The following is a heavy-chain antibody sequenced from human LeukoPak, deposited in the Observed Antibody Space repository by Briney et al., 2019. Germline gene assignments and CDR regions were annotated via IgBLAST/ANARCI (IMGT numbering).Heavy chain of an antibody. CDR3: ARGAAGTIPDYYYFGMDV. J-gene: IGHJ6*02. D-gene: IGHD1-7*01. CDR1: GYRFTDYW. Sequence: GESLKISCKGSGYRFTDYWIGWVRQMPGKGREWMGIIYPGDSDTRYSPSFQGQVTISADKSINTAHLQWSSLKASDTAMYYCARGAAGTIPDYYYFGMDVWGQGTTVTVSS. V-gene: IGHV5-51*01. CDR2: IYPGDSDT.